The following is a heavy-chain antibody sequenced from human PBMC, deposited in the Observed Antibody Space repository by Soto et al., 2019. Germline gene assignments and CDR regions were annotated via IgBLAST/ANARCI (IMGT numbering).Heavy chain of an antibody. Sequence: PGGSLRLSCAASGFTFSSYAMSWVRQAPGKGLEWVSAISGSGGSTYYADSVKGRFTISRDNSKNTLYLQMNSLRAEDTAVYYCAKKGAPSSTSPTYYYYMDVWGKGTTVTVSS. D-gene: IGHD2-2*01. V-gene: IGHV3-23*01. CDR1: GFTFSSYA. J-gene: IGHJ6*03. CDR3: AKKGAPSSTSPTYYYYMDV. CDR2: ISGSGGST.